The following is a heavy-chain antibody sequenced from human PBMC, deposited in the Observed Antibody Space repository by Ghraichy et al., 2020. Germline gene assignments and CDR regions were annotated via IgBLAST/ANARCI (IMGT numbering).Heavy chain of an antibody. V-gene: IGHV3-15*01. Sequence: GGSLRLSCAASGFTFSNAWMSWVRQAPGKGLEWVGRIKSKTDGGTTDYAAPVKGRFTISRDDSKNTLYLQMNSLKTEDTAVYYCTTDRRGSYYDAFDIWGQGTMVTVSS. CDR1: GFTFSNAW. CDR3: TTDRRGSYYDAFDI. D-gene: IGHD1-26*01. CDR2: IKSKTDGGTT. J-gene: IGHJ3*02.